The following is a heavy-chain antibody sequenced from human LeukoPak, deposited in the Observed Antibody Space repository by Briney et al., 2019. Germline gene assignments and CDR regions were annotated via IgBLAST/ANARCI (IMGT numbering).Heavy chain of an antibody. J-gene: IGHJ4*02. CDR1: GFTFSSYG. CDR3: ARDPGYCSSTSCYLSYYFDY. Sequence: GGSLRLSCAASGFTFSSYGMHWVRQAPGKGLEWVAVIWYDGSNKYYADSVKGRFTISRDNSKNTLYLQMNSLRAEDTAVYYCARDPGYCSSTSCYLSYYFDYWGQGTLVAVSS. V-gene: IGHV3-33*01. CDR2: IWYDGSNK. D-gene: IGHD2-2*01.